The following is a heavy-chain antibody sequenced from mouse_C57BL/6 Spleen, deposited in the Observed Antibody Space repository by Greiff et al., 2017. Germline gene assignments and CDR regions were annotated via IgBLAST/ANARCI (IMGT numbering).Heavy chain of an antibody. CDR2: IDPSDSET. V-gene: IGHV1-61*01. D-gene: IGHD6-1*01. CDR3: ARRSRLTCHWDY. CDR1: GYTFTSYW. J-gene: IGHJ2*01. Sequence: QVQLQQPGAELVMPGSSVKLSCTASGYTFTSYWMDWVKQRPGQGLEWIGNIDPSDSETNYNQKFKGKATLTVDKSSTTAYLQLSSLTSEDAAVYYCARRSRLTCHWDYWGQGTTLTVSS.